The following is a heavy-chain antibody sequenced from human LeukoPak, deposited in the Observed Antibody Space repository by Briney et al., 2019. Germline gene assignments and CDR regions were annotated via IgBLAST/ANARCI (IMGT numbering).Heavy chain of an antibody. J-gene: IGHJ5*02. Sequence: SETLSLTCAVYGGSFSGYYWSCIRQPPGKGLEWIGEINHSGSTNYNPSLKSRVTISVDTSKNQFSLKLSSVTAADTAVYYCARGRSSYYGSGSYEPWGQGTLVTVSS. V-gene: IGHV4-34*01. D-gene: IGHD3-10*01. CDR2: INHSGST. CDR1: GGSFSGYY. CDR3: ARGRSSYYGSGSYEP.